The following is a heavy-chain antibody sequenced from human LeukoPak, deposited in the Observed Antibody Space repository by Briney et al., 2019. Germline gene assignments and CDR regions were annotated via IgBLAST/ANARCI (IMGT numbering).Heavy chain of an antibody. CDR2: IFYTWST. J-gene: IGHJ4*02. CDR1: GDSISTYY. V-gene: IGHV4-59*13. D-gene: IGHD1-7*01. CDR3: ARAPRWSGTTSCFDY. Sequence: PSETLSLTCTVSGDSISTYYGSWIRHPPATALEWIGYIFYTWSTNYNPSLNSRLTISVDTSKHQFSLKLSSVTAADTAVYYCARAPRWSGTTSCFDYWGQGTLVTVSS.